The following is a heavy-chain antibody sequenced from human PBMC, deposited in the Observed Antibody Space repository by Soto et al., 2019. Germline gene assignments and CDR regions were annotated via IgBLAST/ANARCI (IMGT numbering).Heavy chain of an antibody. CDR2: IFFAGSA. Sequence: PSETLSLTCTVSGVSVSTGSYDWSWIRQPAGKGLEWAAQIFFAGSARYIPSLRNRVTKSVDTSKDQFSLTLTSVTAADTAVYYCARDGHGMDVWGQGTTVTVSS. CDR3: ARDGHGMDV. CDR1: GVSVSTGSYD. V-gene: IGHV4-61*01. J-gene: IGHJ6*02.